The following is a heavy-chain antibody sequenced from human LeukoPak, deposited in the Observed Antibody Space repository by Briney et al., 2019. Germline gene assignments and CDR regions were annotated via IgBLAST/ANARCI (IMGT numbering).Heavy chain of an antibody. CDR3: ARRGHYDSSGYYGLDY. D-gene: IGHD3-22*01. CDR2: ISYDGSNK. J-gene: IGHJ4*02. V-gene: IGHV3-30*03. CDR1: GFTFSSYG. Sequence: PGGSLRLSCAASGFTFSSYGMHWVRQAPGKGLEWVAVISYDGSNKYYADSVKGRFTISRDNSKNTLYLQMNSLRAEDTAVYYCARRGHYDSSGYYGLDYWGQGTLVTVPS.